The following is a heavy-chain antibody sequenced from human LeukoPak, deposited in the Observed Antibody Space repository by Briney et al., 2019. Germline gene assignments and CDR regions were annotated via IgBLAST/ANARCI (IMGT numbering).Heavy chain of an antibody. V-gene: IGHV3-7*01. CDR3: AREYSWGGFDY. CDR1: GFPFSRCW. D-gene: IGHD3-16*01. Sequence: PGGSLRLSCAASGFPFSRCWMSWLRQAPGEGLEWVANIKQDGSEKYYVDSVKGRFTISRDNPKNSLSLQMNRLRAEDTASYYCAREYSWGGFDYLGQGTLVTDSS. CDR2: IKQDGSEK. J-gene: IGHJ4*02.